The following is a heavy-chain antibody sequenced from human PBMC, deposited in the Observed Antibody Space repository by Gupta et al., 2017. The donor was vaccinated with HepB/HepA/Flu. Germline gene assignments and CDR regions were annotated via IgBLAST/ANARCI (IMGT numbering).Heavy chain of an antibody. CDR1: GFTFSSYK. CDR3: ARVVAATPYYFDY. Sequence: EVQLVESGGGLVMAGGSLRLSCVASGFTFSSYKMHWVRQPPGKGLEGVSSIISSSSYIYYADSVKGRFTISRDNAKNSLYLQMNSLRAEDTAVYYCARVVAATPYYFDYWGQGTLVTVSS. CDR2: IISSSSYI. J-gene: IGHJ4*02. V-gene: IGHV3-21*01. D-gene: IGHD2-15*01.